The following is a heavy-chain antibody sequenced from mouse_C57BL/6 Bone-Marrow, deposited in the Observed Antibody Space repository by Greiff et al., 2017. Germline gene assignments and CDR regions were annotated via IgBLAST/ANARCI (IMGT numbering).Heavy chain of an antibody. D-gene: IGHD2-4*01. J-gene: IGHJ4*01. CDR1: GYTFTDHY. V-gene: IGHV1-19*01. CDR2: INPYNGGT. Sequence: EVKLQQSGPVLVKPGASVKMSCKASGYTFTDHYMTWVKQSHGKSLEWIGVINPYNGGTSYNQKFKGKATVTVDKSSSTAYMELNSLTSEDSAVYYCARRGFYDDYDEGYYYAMDYWGQGTSVTVSS. CDR3: ARRGFYDDYDEGYYYAMDY.